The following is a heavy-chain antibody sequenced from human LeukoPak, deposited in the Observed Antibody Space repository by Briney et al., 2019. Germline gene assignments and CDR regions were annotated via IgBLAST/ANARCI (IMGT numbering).Heavy chain of an antibody. J-gene: IGHJ4*02. Sequence: GGSLRLSCTASGFTFSDYWMYWVRQAPGKGLVWVSRIKSDGTGILYEDFAEGRFTISRDNAKNALYLQMTSLREEGTAVYYCVRGQTIDYWGQGILVTVSS. CDR2: IKSDGTGI. CDR1: GFTFSDYW. CDR3: VRGQTIDY. V-gene: IGHV3-74*03. D-gene: IGHD3-10*01.